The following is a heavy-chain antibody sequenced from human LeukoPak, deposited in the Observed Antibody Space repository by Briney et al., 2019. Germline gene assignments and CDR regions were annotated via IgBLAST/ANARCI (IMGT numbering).Heavy chain of an antibody. CDR3: AKDPFTFDGDYGDT. V-gene: IGHV3-23*01. CDR1: GFTLSDYD. D-gene: IGHD4-17*01. J-gene: IGHJ4*02. CDR2: ISKSDDRT. Sequence: GGSLRLSCVASGFTLSDYDMTWVRQRPGKGLEWVSSISKSDDRTYYADPVKGRFTISRDNSKSTVYLQMSSLRAEDTAVYYCAKDPFTFDGDYGDTWGQGTLVTVSS.